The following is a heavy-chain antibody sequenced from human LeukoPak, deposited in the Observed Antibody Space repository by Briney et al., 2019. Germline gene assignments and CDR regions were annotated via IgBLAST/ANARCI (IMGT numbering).Heavy chain of an antibody. CDR2: ISGSGGST. CDR3: ARDVGLEMAIQSEIGAFDI. J-gene: IGHJ3*02. D-gene: IGHD5-24*01. Sequence: PGGSLRLSCAASGFTFSSYAMSWVRQAPGKGLEWVSAISGSGGSTYYADSVKGRFTISRDNSKNTLYLQMNSLRAEDTAVYYCARDVGLEMAIQSEIGAFDIWGQGTMVTVSS. V-gene: IGHV3-23*01. CDR1: GFTFSSYA.